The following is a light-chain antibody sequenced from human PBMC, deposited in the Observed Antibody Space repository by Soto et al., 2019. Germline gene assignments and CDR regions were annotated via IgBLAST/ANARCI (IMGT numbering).Light chain of an antibody. CDR3: LQDYNYPWT. Sequence: AIQLTQSPSSLSASVGDRVAITCRASQGIGSYLAWYQQKPGEAPKLLIFAASTLQSGVPSRFSGSGSGTDFTLTISSLQAEDFATYYCLQDYNYPWTFGQGTKVDIK. V-gene: IGKV1-6*01. CDR2: AAS. CDR1: QGIGSY. J-gene: IGKJ1*01.